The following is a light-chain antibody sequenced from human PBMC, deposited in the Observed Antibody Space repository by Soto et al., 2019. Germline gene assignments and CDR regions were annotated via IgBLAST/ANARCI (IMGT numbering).Light chain of an antibody. J-gene: IGKJ2*01. CDR3: QHYGRSAYT. V-gene: IGKV3-20*01. CDR1: QSVRSNY. Sequence: EIVLTQSPGTLSLSPGERATLSCRASQSVRSNYLAWYQQKPGQAPRLLIYGASSRATGIPARFSGSGSGTDFTLTISRLEPEDFAVYYCQHYGRSAYTFGQGTTLEIK. CDR2: GAS.